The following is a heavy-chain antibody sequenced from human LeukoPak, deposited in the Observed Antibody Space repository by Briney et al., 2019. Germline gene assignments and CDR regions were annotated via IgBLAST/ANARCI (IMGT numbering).Heavy chain of an antibody. CDR1: GYSISSGYY. Sequence: PSETLSLTCTVSGYSISSGYYWGWIRQPPGKGLEWIGSTYHSGSTYYNPSLKSRVTISVDTSKNQFSLKLSSVTAADTAVYYCAREVSHGYDYVWGSYRGNFDYWGLGTLVTVSS. V-gene: IGHV4-38-2*02. CDR2: TYHSGST. CDR3: AREVSHGYDYVWGSYRGNFDY. J-gene: IGHJ4*02. D-gene: IGHD3-16*02.